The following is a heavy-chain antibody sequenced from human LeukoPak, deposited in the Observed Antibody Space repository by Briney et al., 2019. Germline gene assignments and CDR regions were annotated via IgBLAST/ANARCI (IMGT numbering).Heavy chain of an antibody. CDR1: GGSISSSGKY. Sequence: SETLSLTCTVSGGSISSSGKYGAWIRQPPGKGLEWMGSMFYSGTTYYNPSLKSRVTISVDTSKNQFSLKLSSVTAADTAVYYCARTTLTADWYFDLWGRGTLVTVSS. J-gene: IGHJ2*01. D-gene: IGHD1-1*01. CDR3: ARTTLTADWYFDL. CDR2: MFYSGTT. V-gene: IGHV4-39*07.